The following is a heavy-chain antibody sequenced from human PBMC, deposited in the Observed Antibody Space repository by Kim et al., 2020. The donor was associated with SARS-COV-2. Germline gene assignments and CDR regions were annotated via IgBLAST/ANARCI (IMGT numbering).Heavy chain of an antibody. V-gene: IGHV4-30-2*04. Sequence: NPYLKSRVTLTRDTSKNQFSLRLTSVTAADTAVYYCARVHSYGADYNDFDYWGRGILVTVSS. J-gene: IGHJ4*02. CDR3: ARVHSYGADYNDFDY. D-gene: IGHD5-18*01.